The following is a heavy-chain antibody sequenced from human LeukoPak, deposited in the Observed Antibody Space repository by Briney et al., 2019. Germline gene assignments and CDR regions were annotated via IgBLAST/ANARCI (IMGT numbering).Heavy chain of an antibody. J-gene: IGHJ4*02. D-gene: IGHD3-22*01. CDR3: VKGAESYCDSRSDY. CDR2: MSSSGGKT. Sequence: GGSLRLSCSASGFAFSSYAMHWVRQAPGKGLEYVSAMSSSGGKTYYADSMKGRVIISRDNSKNTLYLQLSSLTPEDTAVYFCVKGAESYCDSRSDYWGQGTLVTVSS. V-gene: IGHV3-64D*09. CDR1: GFAFSSYA.